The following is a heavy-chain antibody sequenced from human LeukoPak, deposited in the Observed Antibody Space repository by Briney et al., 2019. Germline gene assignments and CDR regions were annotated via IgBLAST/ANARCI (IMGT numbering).Heavy chain of an antibody. CDR3: ARRRYYDSSGYYSDY. J-gene: IGHJ4*02. CDR1: GYSFTSYW. Sequence: GESLKISCKGSGYSFTSYWIGWVRQMPGKGLEWMGINYPGDSDTRCSPSFQGQVTISADKSISTAYLQWSSLKASDTAMYYCARRRYYDSSGYYSDYWGQGTLVTVSS. V-gene: IGHV5-51*01. CDR2: NYPGDSDT. D-gene: IGHD3-22*01.